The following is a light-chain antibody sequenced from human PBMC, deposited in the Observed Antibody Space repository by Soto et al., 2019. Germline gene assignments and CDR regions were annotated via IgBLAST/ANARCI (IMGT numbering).Light chain of an antibody. V-gene: IGKV3-11*01. CDR1: QSIRNY. J-gene: IGKJ4*01. CDR2: DAS. CDR3: QQRNDWVT. Sequence: EVVLTQSPATLSLSPGERATLSCRASQSIRNYLAWYQQKPGQAPRLLIYDASNRATGIPARFSGSGSGTDFILTISSLEPEDSGVYYWQQRNDWVTFGGGTKVETK.